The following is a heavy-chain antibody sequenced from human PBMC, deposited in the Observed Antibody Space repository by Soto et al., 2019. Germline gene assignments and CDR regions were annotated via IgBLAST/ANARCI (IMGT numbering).Heavy chain of an antibody. V-gene: IGHV4-4*02. CDR3: AQRTSVKESRFDY. CDR1: GGSIDTSNW. J-gene: IGHJ4*02. CDR2: VYHSGST. Sequence: QVQLQESGPGLVKPSGTLSLTCAVSGGSIDTSNWWSWVRQTPGKGLEWIGEVYHSGSTNYNPSLRSRVTISVDRSKNQFSLNLSSVTAADTAVYYCAQRTSVKESRFDYWGQGTLVTVSS. D-gene: IGHD1-1*01.